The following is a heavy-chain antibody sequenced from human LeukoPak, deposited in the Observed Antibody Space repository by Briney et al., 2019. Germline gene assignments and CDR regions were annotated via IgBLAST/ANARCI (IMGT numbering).Heavy chain of an antibody. CDR2: INHGGSTT. CDR3: ARKSGYARDY. Sequence: SETLSLTCAVYGESFSGYYWNWIRQPPGKGLEWIGEINHGGSTTNHNPSLKSRVTMSVDTSKNQFSLKMTSVTAADTAVYYCARKSGYARDYWGQGTQVTVSS. D-gene: IGHD5-12*01. V-gene: IGHV4-34*01. CDR1: GESFSGYY. J-gene: IGHJ4*02.